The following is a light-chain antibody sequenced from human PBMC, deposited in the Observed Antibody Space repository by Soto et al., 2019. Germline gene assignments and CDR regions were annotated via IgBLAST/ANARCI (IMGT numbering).Light chain of an antibody. Sequence: VMTQAPATLAGSPGETVTLSCRASQSLSGNLAWYQKKPGQAPRLLIFRASTRATGVPARFSGRGSGTELTLTISVLQSEDFAVYYCQQYSKWPPWTFGPGTNVDIK. CDR1: QSLSGN. V-gene: IGKV3-15*01. CDR2: RAS. CDR3: QQYSKWPPWT. J-gene: IGKJ1*01.